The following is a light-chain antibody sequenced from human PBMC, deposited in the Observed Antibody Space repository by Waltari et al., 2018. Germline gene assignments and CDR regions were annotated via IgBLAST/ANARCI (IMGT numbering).Light chain of an antibody. J-gene: IGLJ2*01. CDR3: AAWDDSLNVI. CDR2: SVN. CDR1: NSNIGSTM. V-gene: IGLV1-44*01. Sequence: QSVLTQPPSASGTPGQRVTISCSGSNSNIGSTMVNWYQLLPGVASKLLIYSVNRRPSGVPDRFSGSRSGNSASLAISGLQSEDEADYYCAAWDDSLNVIFGGGTKLTVL.